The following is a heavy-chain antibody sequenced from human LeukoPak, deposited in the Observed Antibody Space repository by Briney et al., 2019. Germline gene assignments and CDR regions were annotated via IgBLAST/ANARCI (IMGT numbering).Heavy chain of an antibody. J-gene: IGHJ3*02. Sequence: PGGSLRLSCAASGFTFSSYSMNWVRQAPGKGLEWVSSISSSSSYIYYADSVKGRFTISRDNAKNSLYLQMNSLRAEDTAVYYCARVKAAAGTGEARLAQNDAFDIWGQGTMVTVSS. CDR3: ARVKAAAGTGEARLAQNDAFDI. D-gene: IGHD6-13*01. CDR2: ISSSSSYI. CDR1: GFTFSSYS. V-gene: IGHV3-21*01.